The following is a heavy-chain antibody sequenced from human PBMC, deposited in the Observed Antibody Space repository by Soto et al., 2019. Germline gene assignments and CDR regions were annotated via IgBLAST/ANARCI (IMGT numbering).Heavy chain of an antibody. D-gene: IGHD2-2*01. Sequence: ASVKVSCKASGYTFTSYGISWVRQAPGQGLEWMGWISAYNGNTNYAQKLQGRVTMTTDTSTSTAYMELRGLRSDDTAVYYCAVRGPPAMPPYFDYWGQGTLVTVSS. V-gene: IGHV1-18*01. CDR3: AVRGPPAMPPYFDY. CDR2: ISAYNGNT. J-gene: IGHJ4*02. CDR1: GYTFTSYG.